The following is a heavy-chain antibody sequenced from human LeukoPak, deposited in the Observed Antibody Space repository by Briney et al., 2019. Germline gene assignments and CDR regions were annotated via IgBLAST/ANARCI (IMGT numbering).Heavy chain of an antibody. D-gene: IGHD6-13*01. Sequence: SETLSLTCTVPGGSISSSSYYWGWIRQPPGKGLEWIGSIYYSGSTYYNPSLKSRVTISVDTSKNQFSLKLSSVTAADTAVYYCAIEGIAAALGDYWGQGTLVTVSS. CDR2: IYYSGST. CDR3: AIEGIAAALGDY. CDR1: GGSISSSSYY. V-gene: IGHV4-39*07. J-gene: IGHJ4*02.